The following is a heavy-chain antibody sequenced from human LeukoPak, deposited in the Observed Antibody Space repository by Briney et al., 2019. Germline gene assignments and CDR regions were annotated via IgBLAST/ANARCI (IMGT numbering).Heavy chain of an antibody. CDR2: IKEDGSHK. CDR1: GFTFSSYW. CDR3: TRDFHGY. Sequence: GGSLRLSCAASGFTFSSYWMGWVRQAPGKGLEWVANIKEDGSHKNYVDSVQGRSTISRDNAKNSLYLQMNSLRVEDTAVYYCTRDFHGYWGQGTLVTVSS. V-gene: IGHV3-7*01. J-gene: IGHJ4*02.